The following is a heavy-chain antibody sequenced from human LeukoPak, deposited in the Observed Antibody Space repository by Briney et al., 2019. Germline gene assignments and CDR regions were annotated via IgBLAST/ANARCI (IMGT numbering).Heavy chain of an antibody. D-gene: IGHD3-22*01. CDR1: GGSFSGYY. Sequence: SETLSLTCAVYGGSFSGYYWSWIRQPPGKGLEWIGEINHSGSTNYNPSLKSRVTISVDTSKNQFSLKLSSVTAADTAVYYCARGPYYYDSSGYYYPFGYWGQGTLVTVSS. CDR3: ARGPYYYDSSGYYYPFGY. J-gene: IGHJ4*02. CDR2: INHSGST. V-gene: IGHV4-34*01.